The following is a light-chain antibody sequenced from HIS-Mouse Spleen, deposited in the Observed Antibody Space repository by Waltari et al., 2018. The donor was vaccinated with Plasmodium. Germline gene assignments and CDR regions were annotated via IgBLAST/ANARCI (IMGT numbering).Light chain of an antibody. J-gene: IGLJ3*02. V-gene: IGLV3-27*01. CDR2: KDS. CDR1: VLAKKY. Sequence: SYELTQPSSVSVSPGQTARISCAGDVLAKKYARWFQQKPGQAPVVVIYKDSERPSGIPARFSGSSSGTTVTLTISGAQVEDEADYYCYSAADNNRVFGGGTKLTVL. CDR3: YSAADNNRV.